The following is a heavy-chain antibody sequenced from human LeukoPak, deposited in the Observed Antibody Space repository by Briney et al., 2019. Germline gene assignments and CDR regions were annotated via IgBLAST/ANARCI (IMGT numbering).Heavy chain of an antibody. CDR3: AREGDGYSYPY. V-gene: IGHV4-59*01. D-gene: IGHD5-24*01. CDR1: GGSISQYY. CDR2: IYYSGST. Sequence: SETLSLTCTVSGGSISQYYWSWIRQPPGKGLEWIGFIYYSGSTKSNPSLKSRVTISIDTSQNQFSLRLTSLTAAETAVYFCAREGDGYSYPYWGRGTLVTVSS. J-gene: IGHJ4*02.